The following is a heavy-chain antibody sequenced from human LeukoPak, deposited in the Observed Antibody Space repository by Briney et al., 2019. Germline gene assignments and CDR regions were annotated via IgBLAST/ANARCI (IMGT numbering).Heavy chain of an antibody. D-gene: IGHD4-17*01. CDR3: AIATYGDHRAFEI. CDR1: GFTFRSYS. V-gene: IGHV3-48*04. CDR2: ISSSSSTI. J-gene: IGHJ3*02. Sequence: GGSLRLSCAASGFTFRSYSMNWVRQAPGKGLEWVSYISSSSSTIYYADSVKGRFTISRDNAKNSLYLQMNSLRAEDTAVYYCAIATYGDHRAFEIWGQGTMVTVSS.